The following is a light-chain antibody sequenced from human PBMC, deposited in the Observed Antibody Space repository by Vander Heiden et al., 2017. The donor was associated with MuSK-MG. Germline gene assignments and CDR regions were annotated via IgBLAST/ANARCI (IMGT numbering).Light chain of an antibody. V-gene: IGKV3-11*01. CDR3: QQRSNWPPT. CDR2: DAS. CDR1: QSVSSY. J-gene: IGKJ4*01. Sequence: DIVFTQSPATLSLSAGERATLSCRASQSVSSYLAWYQQKPGQAPRLLIYDASNRATGIPARFSGSGSGTDFTLTISSLEPEDFAVYYCQQRSNWPPTFGGGTKVEIK.